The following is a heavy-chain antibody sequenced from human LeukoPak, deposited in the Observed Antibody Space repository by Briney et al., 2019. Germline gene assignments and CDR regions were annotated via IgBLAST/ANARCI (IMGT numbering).Heavy chain of an antibody. J-gene: IGHJ3*02. CDR2: IYYSGST. CDR3: ASTIVVVPAAIPPFDAFDI. Sequence: TSETLSLTCTVSGGSISSSSYYWGWIRQPPGKGLEWIGSIYYSGSTYYNPSLKSRVTISVDTSKNQFSLKLSSVTAEDTAVYYCASTIVVVPAAIPPFDAFDIWGQGTMVTVSS. D-gene: IGHD2-2*02. V-gene: IGHV4-39*01. CDR1: GGSISSSSYY.